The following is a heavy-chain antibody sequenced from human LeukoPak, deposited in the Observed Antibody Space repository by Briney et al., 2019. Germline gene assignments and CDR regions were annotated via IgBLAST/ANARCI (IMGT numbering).Heavy chain of an antibody. CDR3: ARDRGEETIRCGGERHSAVVKWFEP. CDR1: GYSFTGYY. V-gene: IGHV1-2*02. D-gene: IGHD2-21*01. J-gene: IGHJ5*02. Sequence: GPVKVSCKASGYSFTGYYMHWVRQAPGQGLEWMGWINPNSGGTNYAQKSQGRVTMTRDTSISTAYMELSRLRADDTGGYYCARDRGEETIRCGGERHSAVVKWFEPWGQGNLVTVSS. CDR2: INPNSGGT.